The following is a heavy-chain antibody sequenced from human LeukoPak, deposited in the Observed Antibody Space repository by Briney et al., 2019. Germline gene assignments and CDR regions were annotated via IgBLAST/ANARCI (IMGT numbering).Heavy chain of an antibody. CDR2: ISYDGSNK. V-gene: IGHV3-30*18. CDR3: AKDPRGTLSGYFDY. D-gene: IGHD3-9*01. CDR1: GFTFSRHG. Sequence: GRSLRLSCAASGFTFSRHGMHWVRQAPGKGLEWVAVISYDGSNKYYADSVKGRFTTSRDNSENTLYLQMNSLRAEDTAVYYCAKDPRGTLSGYFDYWGQGTLVTVSS. J-gene: IGHJ4*02.